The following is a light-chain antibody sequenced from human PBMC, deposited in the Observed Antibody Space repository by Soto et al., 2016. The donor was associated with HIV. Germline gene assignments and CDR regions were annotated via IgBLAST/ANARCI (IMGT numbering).Light chain of an antibody. CDR2: KDT. J-gene: IGLJ2*01. CDR1: ALPKQY. Sequence: SYELTQPPSVSVSPGQTARITCSGDALPKQYVYWYQQKSGQVPVLMIYKDTKRTSGISERFSGSSSGTTATLTISAVQAEDEADYYCQSSDSSGTYNVVFGGGTKLTV. V-gene: IGLV3-25*03. CDR3: QSSDSSGTYNVV.